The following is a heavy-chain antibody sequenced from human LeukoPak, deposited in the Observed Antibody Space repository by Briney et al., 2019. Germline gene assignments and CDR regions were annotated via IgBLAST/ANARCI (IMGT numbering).Heavy chain of an antibody. CDR3: ARDVWDNWNQDAFDI. CDR1: GGSISSYY. Sequence: SETLSLTCTVSGGSISSYYWSWIRQPAGKGLEWIGRIYTSGSTNYNPSLKSRVTMSVDTSKNQFSLKLSSVTAGDTAVYYCARDVWDNWNQDAFDIWGQGTMVTVSS. D-gene: IGHD1-20*01. V-gene: IGHV4-4*07. J-gene: IGHJ3*02. CDR2: IYTSGST.